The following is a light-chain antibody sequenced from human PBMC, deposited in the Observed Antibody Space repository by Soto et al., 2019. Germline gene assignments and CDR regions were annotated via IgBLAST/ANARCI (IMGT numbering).Light chain of an antibody. CDR3: CSYAGSSTVV. Sequence: QSALTQPASVSGSPGQSITISCTGTSSDVGSYNLVSWYQQHPGKAPKLMIYEGSKRPSGVSNRFSGSKSGNTASLTISGLQDEDEAYYYCCSYAGSSTVVFGGGTKVTVL. J-gene: IGLJ2*01. CDR1: SSDVGSYNL. V-gene: IGLV2-23*01. CDR2: EGS.